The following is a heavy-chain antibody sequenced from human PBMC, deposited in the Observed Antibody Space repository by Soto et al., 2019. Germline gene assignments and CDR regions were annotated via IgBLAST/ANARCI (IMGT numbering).Heavy chain of an antibody. D-gene: IGHD6-19*01. CDR3: ARLHGYSSGWYDY. V-gene: IGHV3-74*01. Sequence: GGSLSLSCAASGFSFVSHWMHWVRQVPGEGLAWVSRINGNADNSDYADSVKGRFTISRDNAMNRLYLQMDSLSSDDTAVYYCARLHGYSSGWYDYWGQGTLVTVSS. CDR1: GFSFVSHW. CDR2: INGNADNS. J-gene: IGHJ4*02.